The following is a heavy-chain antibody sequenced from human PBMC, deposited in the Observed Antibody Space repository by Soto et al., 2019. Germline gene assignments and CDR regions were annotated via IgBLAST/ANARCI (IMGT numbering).Heavy chain of an antibody. J-gene: IGHJ4*02. D-gene: IGHD6-19*01. V-gene: IGHV3-30*18. Sequence: QVHLLESGGGVVQPGRSLRLSCVGSGFTFSNFGIHWVRQAPGKGLEWLAVVSYDEVNKFYADSVRGRFTISRDNSKDTVYPQINSLRRDDTAMYFCAKVMTEYSGVAIDHWGQGTLVTVSS. CDR2: VSYDEVNK. CDR3: AKVMTEYSGVAIDH. CDR1: GFTFSNFG.